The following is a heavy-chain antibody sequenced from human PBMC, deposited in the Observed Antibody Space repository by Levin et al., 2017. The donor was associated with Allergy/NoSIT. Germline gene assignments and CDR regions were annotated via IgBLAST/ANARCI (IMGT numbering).Heavy chain of an antibody. J-gene: IGHJ4*02. CDR1: GFTFSRSW. D-gene: IGHD5-18*01. CDR3: ARESTDTAMIFTTRMYYFDY. V-gene: IGHV3-7*04. CDR2: INRDGSEK. Sequence: TGGSLRLSCAASGFTFSRSWMSWVRQAPGKGLEWVANINRDGSEKYYVDSVKGRFTISRDNAKNSLYLQMNSLRAEDTAVYYCARESTDTAMIFTTRMYYFDYWGQGTLVTVSS.